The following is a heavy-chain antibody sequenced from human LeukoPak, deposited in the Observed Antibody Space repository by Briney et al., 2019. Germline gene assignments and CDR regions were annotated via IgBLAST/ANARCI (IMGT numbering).Heavy chain of an antibody. Sequence: SVKVSCKASGGTFSSYAISWVRQAPGHGLEWMGGIIPIFGTANYAQKFQGRVTITADESTSRAYMELGSLRSEDTAVYYCARDLTGSYGSGNQGYFDYWGQGTLVTVSS. D-gene: IGHD3-10*01. CDR1: GGTFSSYA. J-gene: IGHJ4*02. V-gene: IGHV1-69*13. CDR3: ARDLTGSYGSGNQGYFDY. CDR2: IIPIFGTA.